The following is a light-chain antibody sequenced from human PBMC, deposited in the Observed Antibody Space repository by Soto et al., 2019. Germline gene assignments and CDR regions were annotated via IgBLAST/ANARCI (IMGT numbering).Light chain of an antibody. CDR3: VQGTHLPYT. Sequence: DVVMTQSPLSLPVTLGQPASISCRSSQSLVHSDGNTYLNWFQQRPGQSPRRLISKVSNRDSGVPDRFSGSASGTDFTLKISRVEAEDVGVYYCVQGTHLPYTFGQGTRLEIK. CDR2: KVS. CDR1: QSLVHSDGNTY. J-gene: IGKJ5*01. V-gene: IGKV2-30*02.